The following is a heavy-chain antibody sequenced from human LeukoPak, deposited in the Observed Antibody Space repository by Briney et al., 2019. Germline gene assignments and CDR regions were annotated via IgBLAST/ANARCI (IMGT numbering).Heavy chain of an antibody. V-gene: IGHV3-48*04. D-gene: IGHD3-10*01. CDR3: ARDRGTTNNWFDP. J-gene: IGHJ5*02. CDR2: ITDSGSST. CDR1: GFIFTTYG. Sequence: GGSLRLSCAGSGFIFTTYGMSWIRQAPEKGLEWVSYITDSGSSTSYADSVKGRFTVSRDNAKNSLYLQMNSLRAEDTAVYYCARDRGTTNNWFDPWGQGTLVTVSS.